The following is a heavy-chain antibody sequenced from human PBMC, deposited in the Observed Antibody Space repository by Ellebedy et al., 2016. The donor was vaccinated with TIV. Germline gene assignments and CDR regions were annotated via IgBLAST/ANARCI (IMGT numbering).Heavy chain of an antibody. CDR3: ATEAKLWGYYYGMAV. CDR1: GDSISSRKW. D-gene: IGHD3-10*01. CDR2: IYHDGTT. Sequence: MPSETLSLTCAVSGDSISSRKWWSWVRQSPGNGLEWIGRIYHDGTTTYNPSLKSRVTIVVDKSKNQFSLRLSSVTAADTAVYYCATEAKLWGYYYGMAVWGQGTTVTVSS. V-gene: IGHV4-4*02. J-gene: IGHJ6*02.